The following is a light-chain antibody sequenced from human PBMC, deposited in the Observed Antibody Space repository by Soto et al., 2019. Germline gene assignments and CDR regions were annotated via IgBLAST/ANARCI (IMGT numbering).Light chain of an antibody. CDR2: DNT. Sequence: QSVLTQPPSVSGAPGQRVTLSCIGSNSNIGADSDVHWYQQIPGTAPQLLIYDNTKRPSGVPDRFSGSRSGTSASLAITGLQPEDEADYYCQSYDSSVSASVFGGGTQLTGL. J-gene: IGLJ2*01. CDR3: QSYDSSVSASV. CDR1: NSNIGADSD. V-gene: IGLV1-40*01.